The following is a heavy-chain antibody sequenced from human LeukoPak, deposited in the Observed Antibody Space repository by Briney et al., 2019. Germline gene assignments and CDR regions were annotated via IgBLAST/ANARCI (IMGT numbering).Heavy chain of an antibody. Sequence: GGPLRLSCAASGFTFSSYSMNWVRQAPGKGLEWVSSISSSSSYIYYADSVKGRFTISRDNAKNSLYLQMNSLRAEDTAVYYCARDPRQYYFDYWGQGTLVTVSS. V-gene: IGHV3-21*01. D-gene: IGHD1-1*01. CDR2: ISSSSSYI. CDR1: GFTFSSYS. J-gene: IGHJ4*02. CDR3: ARDPRQYYFDY.